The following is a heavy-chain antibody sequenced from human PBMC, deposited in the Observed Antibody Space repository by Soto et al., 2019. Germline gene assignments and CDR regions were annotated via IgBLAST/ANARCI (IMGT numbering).Heavy chain of an antibody. CDR1: VGSFSGYY. J-gene: IGHJ4*02. V-gene: IGHV4-34*01. CDR2: INHSGST. D-gene: IGHD3-16*02. Sequence: SETLSLTCAFYVGSFSGYYWSWIRHPPGKWLEWIGEINHSGSTNYNPSLKSRVTISVDTSKNQFSLKLSSVTAADTAVYYCARGKLSDYVWGSYRYHFEYLCQGTVVHVSS. CDR3: ARGKLSDYVWGSYRYHFEY.